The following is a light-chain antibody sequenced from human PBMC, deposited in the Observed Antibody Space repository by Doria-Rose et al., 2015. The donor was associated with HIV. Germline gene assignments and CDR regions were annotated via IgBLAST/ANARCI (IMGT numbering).Light chain of an antibody. CDR3: QSYDSRLSVYV. CDR1: SSNIGAGFD. V-gene: IGLV1-40*02. J-gene: IGLJ1*01. CDR2: GHA. Sequence: QSVLTQPPPVSGAPGQRVAISCTGSSSNIGAGFDVNWYQQLPGTAPKLLIHGHASRPSGCPDRYSGSKSGTSASLAISGLRAEDEADYYCQSYDSRLSVYVFGTGTKVTVL.